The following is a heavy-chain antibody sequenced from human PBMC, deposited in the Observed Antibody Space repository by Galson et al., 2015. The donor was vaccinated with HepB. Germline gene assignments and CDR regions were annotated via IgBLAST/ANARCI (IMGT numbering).Heavy chain of an antibody. J-gene: IGHJ3*02. CDR2: ISSKGSST. D-gene: IGHD5-24*01. Sequence: SLRLSCAASGFTFSDLAMHWVRQAPGKGLEYVSGISSKGSSTYYADSVKGRFIIYRDNPKKTLYLQMSSLRAEDTAMYYCVKGGGRWLHQKAFDIWGQGTMITVSS. V-gene: IGHV3-64D*06. CDR1: GFTFSDLA. CDR3: VKGGGRWLHQKAFDI.